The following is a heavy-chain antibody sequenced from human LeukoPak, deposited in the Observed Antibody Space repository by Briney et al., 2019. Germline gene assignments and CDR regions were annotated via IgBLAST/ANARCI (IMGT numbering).Heavy chain of an antibody. CDR1: GFTFSNYG. V-gene: IGHV3-33*06. CDR2: IWYDGTYK. CDR3: AKVAYSGSHGHFDY. J-gene: IGHJ4*02. D-gene: IGHD1-26*01. Sequence: SGGSLRLSCAASGFTFSNYGMVWVRQAPGKGLEWVAVIWYDGTYKYYVDSVKGRFTISRDNSKNTLYLQMNSLRAEDTAVYYCAKVAYSGSHGHFDYWGQGTLVTVSS.